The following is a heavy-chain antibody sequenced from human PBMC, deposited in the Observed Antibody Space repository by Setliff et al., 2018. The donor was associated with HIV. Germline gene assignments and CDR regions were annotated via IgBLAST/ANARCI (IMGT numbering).Heavy chain of an antibody. CDR3: GRGRGSEGYYYMDV. CDR2: ISPYSGEK. V-gene: IGHV1-18*01. D-gene: IGHD3-10*01. CDR1: GYTFTNYG. J-gene: IGHJ6*03. Sequence: ASVKVSCKASGYTFTNYGISWVRQAPGEGLEWMGWISPYSGEKKYAQNVEDRVTMTTDASTSTAYMDVRSLKSNDTAAYYCGRGRGSEGYYYMDVWGKGTTVTVSS.